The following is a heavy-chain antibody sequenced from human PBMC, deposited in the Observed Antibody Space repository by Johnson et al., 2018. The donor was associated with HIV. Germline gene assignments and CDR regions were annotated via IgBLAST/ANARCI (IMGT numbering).Heavy chain of an antibody. CDR3: ARGGLLWFGHPAD. Sequence: VQLVESRGGLVKPGGSLRLSCSASGFNFSTYWMTWVRQAPGKGLDWVANIKQDGSEKYCVDSVKGRFTISRDNAKNSLYLQMNSLRAEDTAVYYCARGGLLWFGHPADWGQGTMVTVSS. V-gene: IGHV3-7*01. CDR1: GFNFSTYW. CDR2: IKQDGSEK. J-gene: IGHJ3*01. D-gene: IGHD3-10*01.